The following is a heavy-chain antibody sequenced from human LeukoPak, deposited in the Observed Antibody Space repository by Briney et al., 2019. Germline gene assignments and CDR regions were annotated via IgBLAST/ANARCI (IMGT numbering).Heavy chain of an antibody. J-gene: IGHJ4*02. Sequence: SETLSLTCTVSGGSISSYYWSWIRQPPGKGLEWIGYIYYSGSTNYNPSLKSRVTISVDTSKNQFSLKLSSVTAADTAVYYCARRRRGGPYYFDYRGQGTLVTVSS. CDR3: ARRRRGGPYYFDY. CDR1: GGSISSYY. CDR2: IYYSGST. V-gene: IGHV4-59*08.